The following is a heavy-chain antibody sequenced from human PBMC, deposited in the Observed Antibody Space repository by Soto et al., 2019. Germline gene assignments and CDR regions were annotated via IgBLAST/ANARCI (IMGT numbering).Heavy chain of an antibody. CDR3: ARDTLATGLDY. V-gene: IGHV4-59*01. CDR1: AGSISNYF. Sequence: SETLSLTCTVSAGSISNYFWSWIRRPPGKGLEWIGYISDSGRTQYNPSLWSRVTISLDTSKNQFSLRLTSVTAADTAVYFCARDTLATGLDYWGLGTLVTVS. D-gene: IGHD1-1*01. J-gene: IGHJ4*02. CDR2: ISDSGRT.